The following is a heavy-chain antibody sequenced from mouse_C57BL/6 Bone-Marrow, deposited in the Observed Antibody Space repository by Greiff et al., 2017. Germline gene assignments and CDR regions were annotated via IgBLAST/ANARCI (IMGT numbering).Heavy chain of an antibody. Sequence: QVHVKQSGAELVRPGTSVKVSCKASGYAFTNYLIEWVKQRPGQGLEWIGMIHPNSGSTNYNEKFKSKATLTVDKSSSTAYMQLSSLTSEDSAVYYCASLGGYYFDYWGQGTTLTVSS. CDR1: GYAFTNYL. CDR3: ASLGGYYFDY. V-gene: IGHV1-54*01. J-gene: IGHJ2*01. CDR2: IHPNSGST. D-gene: IGHD1-1*02.